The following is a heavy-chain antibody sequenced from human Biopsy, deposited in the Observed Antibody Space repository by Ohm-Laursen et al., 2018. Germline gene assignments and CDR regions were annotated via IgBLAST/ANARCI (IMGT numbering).Heavy chain of an antibody. CDR3: ARGMRSSGWPYFDP. J-gene: IGHJ4*02. V-gene: IGHV4-61*01. CDR2: IYDRGSTA. CDR1: GDSVSSGSFY. D-gene: IGHD6-19*01. Sequence: GTLSLTCTVSGDSVSSGSFYWTWIRQPPGQGLEYIGYIYDRGSTANYNPSLESRVTMSVDMPKNQFSLKLSSVTAADTAIYYCARGMRSSGWPYFDPWGQGTLVTVSS.